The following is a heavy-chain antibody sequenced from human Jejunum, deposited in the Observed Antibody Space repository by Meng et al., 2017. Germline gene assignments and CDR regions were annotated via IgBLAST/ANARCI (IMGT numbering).Heavy chain of an antibody. CDR2: IYYSGST. CDR3: ARVNWTSSYWYFDL. CDR1: GASMSSGNYY. J-gene: IGHJ2*01. Sequence: DLRESVPGLVKPSQTLSLTCRVSGASMSSGNYYWTWIRQHPGKGLEWIGYIYYSGSTYYNPSLQSLVTISIDMSENQFSLKLTSVTAADTAVYYCARVNWTSSYWYFDLWGRGTLVTVSS. V-gene: IGHV4-31*01. D-gene: IGHD1-1*01.